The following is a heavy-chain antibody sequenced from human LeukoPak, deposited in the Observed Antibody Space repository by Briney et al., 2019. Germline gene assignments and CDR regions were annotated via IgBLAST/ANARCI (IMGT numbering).Heavy chain of an antibody. Sequence: GASVKVSCKASGYTFTGYYMHWVRQAPGQGLEWMGWINPNSGGTNYAQKFQGRVTMTRDTSISTAYMELSGLRSDDTAVYYCAREQNTAYYYYYGMDVWGQGTTVTVSS. CDR3: AREQNTAYYYYYGMDV. D-gene: IGHD5-18*01. V-gene: IGHV1-2*02. J-gene: IGHJ6*02. CDR1: GYTFTGYY. CDR2: INPNSGGT.